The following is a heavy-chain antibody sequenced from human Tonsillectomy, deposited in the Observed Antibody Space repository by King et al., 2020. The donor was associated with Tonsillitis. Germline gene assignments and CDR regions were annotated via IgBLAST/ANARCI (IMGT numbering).Heavy chain of an antibody. D-gene: IGHD3-22*01. J-gene: IGHJ4*02. CDR2: IKQDGSEK. V-gene: IGHV3-7*01. CDR1: GFTFSSYW. CDR3: AREGITMIVRSPFDY. Sequence: VQLVESGGGLVQPGGSLRLSCAASGFTFSSYWMSWVRQAPGKGLEWVANIKQDGSEKYYVDSVKGRFTISRDNAKNSLYLQMNSLRAEDTAVYYCAREGITMIVRSPFDYWGQGTLVTVSS.